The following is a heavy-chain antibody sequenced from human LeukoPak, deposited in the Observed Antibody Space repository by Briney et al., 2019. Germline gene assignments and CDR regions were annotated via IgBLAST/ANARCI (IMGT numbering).Heavy chain of an antibody. V-gene: IGHV1-69*13. CDR1: GGTFTSYA. Sequence: GASVKVSCKASGGTFTSYAINWVRQAPGQGLEWMGGIIPILGTANYAQKFQGRVTITADESTSTAYMELSSLRSDDTAVYYCARSMRSGYTFGSFDYWGQGTLVTASS. J-gene: IGHJ4*02. CDR3: ARSMRSGYTFGSFDY. D-gene: IGHD5-18*01. CDR2: IIPILGTA.